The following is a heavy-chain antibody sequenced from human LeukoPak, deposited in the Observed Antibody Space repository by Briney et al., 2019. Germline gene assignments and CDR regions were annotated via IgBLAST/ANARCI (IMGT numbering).Heavy chain of an antibody. Sequence: GGSPRLSCAASGFTFSSYAMSWVRQAPGKGLEWVSAISGSGGSTYYADSVKGRFTISRDNSKNTLYLQMNSLRAEDTAVYYCAKYRDYYDSSGYYLDYWGQGTLVTVSS. CDR2: ISGSGGST. CDR3: AKYRDYYDSSGYYLDY. J-gene: IGHJ4*02. V-gene: IGHV3-23*01. CDR1: GFTFSSYA. D-gene: IGHD3-22*01.